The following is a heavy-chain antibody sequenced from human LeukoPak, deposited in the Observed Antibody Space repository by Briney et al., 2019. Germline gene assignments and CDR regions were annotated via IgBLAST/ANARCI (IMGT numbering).Heavy chain of an antibody. J-gene: IGHJ4*02. V-gene: IGHV4-39*07. CDR1: SGSISSSSYY. CDR2: IYYSGST. D-gene: IGHD6-6*01. Sequence: NPSETLSLTCTVSSGSISSSSYYWGWIRQTPGKGLEWIGSIYYSGSTFYNPSLKSRVTISIDTSKNQFSLRLSSVTAADTAVYYCVRDEGGPARPAFDYWGQGTLVTVSS. CDR3: VRDEGGPARPAFDY.